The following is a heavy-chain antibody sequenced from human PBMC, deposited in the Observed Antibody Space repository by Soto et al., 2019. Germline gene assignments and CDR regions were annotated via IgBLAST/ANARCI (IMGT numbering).Heavy chain of an antibody. V-gene: IGHV1-69*01. CDR1: GGTFSSYA. Sequence: QVQLVQSGAEVKKPGSSVKVSCKASGGTFSSYAISWVRQAPGQGLEWMGGIIPIFGTANYAQKFQGRVTITADESTSTAYMELSSLRCEDTAVYYCARSTGGGTYYYDSSGYYYGAFDIWGQGTMVTVSS. D-gene: IGHD3-22*01. CDR3: ARSTGGGTYYYDSSGYYYGAFDI. CDR2: IIPIFGTA. J-gene: IGHJ3*02.